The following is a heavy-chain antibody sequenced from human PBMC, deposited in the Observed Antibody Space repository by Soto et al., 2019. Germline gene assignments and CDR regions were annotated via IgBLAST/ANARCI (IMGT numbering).Heavy chain of an antibody. CDR3: ARGGSGSYGDYFGMDV. Sequence: EVQLAESGGDLAQPGGSLRLSCAVSGFSFTTHWMHWVRQVPGEGLVWISRINNEGTRTDYADSVKGRFTISRDIATSTLYMEMNSLRAEDTAVYYCARGGSGSYGDYFGMDVWGQGTTVTVSS. D-gene: IGHD1-26*01. CDR2: INNEGTRT. CDR1: GFSFTTHW. J-gene: IGHJ6*02. V-gene: IGHV3-74*02.